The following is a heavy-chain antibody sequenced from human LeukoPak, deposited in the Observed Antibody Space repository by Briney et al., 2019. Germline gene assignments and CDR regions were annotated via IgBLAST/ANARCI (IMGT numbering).Heavy chain of an antibody. CDR3: ARDALYGSGTYVFDH. CDR1: GDSISSSNW. CDR2: IYHSGST. Sequence: SETLSLTCAVSGDSISSSNWWTWVRQPPGKGLEWIGEIYHSGSTNYNPSLKSRVTISVDQSKNQFYMKLSSVTAADTAVYYCARDALYGSGTYVFDHWGEGTLVTVSS. J-gene: IGHJ4*02. D-gene: IGHD3-10*01. V-gene: IGHV4-4*02.